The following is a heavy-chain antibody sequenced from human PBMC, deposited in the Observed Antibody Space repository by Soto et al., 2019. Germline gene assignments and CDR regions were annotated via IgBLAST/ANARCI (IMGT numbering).Heavy chain of an antibody. Sequence: SETLSLTCTVSGGSISSGCDYWSWIRQHPGKGLEWIGYIYYSGSTYYNPSLKSRVTISVDTSKNQFSLKLSSVTAADTAVYYCARDLTGYLVFDYWGQGTLVTVSS. V-gene: IGHV4-31*03. D-gene: IGHD3-9*01. CDR2: IYYSGST. J-gene: IGHJ4*02. CDR1: GGSISSGCDY. CDR3: ARDLTGYLVFDY.